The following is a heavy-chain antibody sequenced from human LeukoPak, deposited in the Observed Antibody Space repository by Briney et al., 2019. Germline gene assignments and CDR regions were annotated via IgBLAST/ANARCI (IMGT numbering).Heavy chain of an antibody. J-gene: IGHJ4*02. V-gene: IGHV3-23*01. CDR2: ISGSGGST. D-gene: IGHD1-26*01. CDR3: AKGQYSGSYYVAGDY. Sequence: GGSLRLSCAASGFTFSSYAMSWVRQAPGKGLEWVSAISGSGGSTHYADSVKGRFTISRDNSKNTLYLRMNSLRAEDTAVYYCAKGQYSGSYYVAGDYWGQGTLVTVSS. CDR1: GFTFSSYA.